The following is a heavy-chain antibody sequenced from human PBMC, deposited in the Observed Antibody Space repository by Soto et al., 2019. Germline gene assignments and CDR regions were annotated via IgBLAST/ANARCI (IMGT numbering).Heavy chain of an antibody. V-gene: IGHV3-23*01. CDR2: SSGGGDTT. CDR1: GFTFNNSA. CDR3: AKGRGGSGSLTPRVDF. D-gene: IGHD3-10*01. Sequence: EVQLLESGGGLVQPGGSLRLSCAASGFTFNNSAMTWVRQAPGKGLEWVSASSGGGDTTSYADSVKGRFTVSRDGSKNTLYLQMSSLRAEDTALYYCAKGRGGSGSLTPRVDFWGQGTLVTVSS. J-gene: IGHJ4*02.